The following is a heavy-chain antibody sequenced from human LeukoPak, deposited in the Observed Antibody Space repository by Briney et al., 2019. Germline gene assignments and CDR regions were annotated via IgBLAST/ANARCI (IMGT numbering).Heavy chain of an antibody. CDR3: AKDTGYYYDSSNYYGY. CDR1: GFTFDDYA. Sequence: PGGSLRLSCAASGFTFDDYAMHWVRQAPGKGLEWVSGISWNSGSIGYADSVKGRFTISRDNAKNSLYLQMNSLRAEDTALYYCAKDTGYYYDSSNYYGYWGQGTLVTVSS. V-gene: IGHV3-9*01. D-gene: IGHD3-22*01. J-gene: IGHJ4*02. CDR2: ISWNSGSI.